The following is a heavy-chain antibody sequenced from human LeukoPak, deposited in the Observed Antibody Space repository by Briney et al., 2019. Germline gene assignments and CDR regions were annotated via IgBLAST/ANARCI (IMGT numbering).Heavy chain of an antibody. D-gene: IGHD3-22*01. CDR3: ARVGYYDSSGYPY. J-gene: IGHJ4*02. CDR1: GYTFTSYG. Sequence: ASVKVSCKASGYTFTSYGISWVRQAPGQGLEWMGWISAYNGNTNYAQKLQGRVTMTTDTSTSTAHMELRSLRSDDTAVYYCARVGYYDSSGYPYWGQGTLVTVSS. CDR2: ISAYNGNT. V-gene: IGHV1-18*01.